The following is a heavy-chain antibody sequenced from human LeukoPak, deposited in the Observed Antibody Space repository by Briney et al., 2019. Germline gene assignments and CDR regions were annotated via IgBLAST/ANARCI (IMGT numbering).Heavy chain of an antibody. CDR3: ARAVTIWPHYYYYYMDV. CDR2: VYISGRT. Sequence: SETLSLTCSVSGVSVSTYYWSWLRQPAGKGLEWVGRVYISGRTNYNPSLASRVTVSLDTSKNQFSLTLRSVTAADTAVYYCARAVTIWPHYYYYYMDVWGKGTTVTVSS. V-gene: IGHV4-4*07. D-gene: IGHD4-17*01. CDR1: GVSVSTYY. J-gene: IGHJ6*03.